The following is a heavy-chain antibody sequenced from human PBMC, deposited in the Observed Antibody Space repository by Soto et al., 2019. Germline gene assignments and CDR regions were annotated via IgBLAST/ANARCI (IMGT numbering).Heavy chain of an antibody. CDR2: ISGSGGST. CDR3: AQDQGSSWYEIDY. Sequence: EVQLLESGGGLVQPGGSLRLSCAASGFTFSNYAVTWVRQAPGKGLEWVSTISGSGGSTYYADSVKGRFTISRDNSKNTLYLQMNSLRAEETAVYYCAQDQGSSWYEIDYWGQGTLVTVSS. D-gene: IGHD6-13*01. J-gene: IGHJ4*02. V-gene: IGHV3-23*01. CDR1: GFTFSNYA.